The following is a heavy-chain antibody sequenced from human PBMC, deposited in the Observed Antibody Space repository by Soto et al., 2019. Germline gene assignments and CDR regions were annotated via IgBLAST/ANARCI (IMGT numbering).Heavy chain of an antibody. CDR3: ARAPAPQDNDNLTSDFPFDN. J-gene: IGHJ4*02. Sequence: PGGSLRLSCAASGFSFSTYAMHWVRQTPGKGLEWVAVISYDGDHKYYTDSVKGRFTISRDNSKNTLYLLMNSLRSEDTAIYYCARAPAPQDNDNLTSDFPFDNGDQGT. CDR2: ISYDGDHK. D-gene: IGHD3-9*01. CDR1: GFSFSTYA. V-gene: IGHV3-30-3*01.